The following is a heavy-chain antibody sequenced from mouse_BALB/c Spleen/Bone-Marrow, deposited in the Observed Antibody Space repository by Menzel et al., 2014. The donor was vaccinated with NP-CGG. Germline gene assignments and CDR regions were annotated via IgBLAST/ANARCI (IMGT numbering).Heavy chain of an antibody. D-gene: IGHD2-1*01. Sequence: EVQGVESGGGLVQPKGSLKLSCAASGFTFNTYAMNWVRQAPGKGLEWVARIRSKSNNYTTYYADSVKDRFTISRYDSQNMLYLQMNNLKTEDTAMYYCVRHGYGNYGAMDYWGQGTSVTVSS. CDR2: IRSKSNNYTT. CDR1: GFTFNTYA. CDR3: VRHGYGNYGAMDY. V-gene: IGHV10-1*02. J-gene: IGHJ4*01.